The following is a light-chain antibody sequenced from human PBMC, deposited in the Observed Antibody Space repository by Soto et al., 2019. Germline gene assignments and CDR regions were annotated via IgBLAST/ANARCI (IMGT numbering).Light chain of an antibody. J-gene: IGLJ2*01. V-gene: IGLV2-11*01. CDR3: CSYAGSFSVI. CDR2: DVR. CDR1: SSDIGGYSF. Sequence: QSALTQPPSVSGSLGQSVTISCSGASSDIGGYSFVSWYQQYPGNIPKLIIYDVRNRPSGVPDRFSGSKSGNTASLTISGLRAEDEADYFCCSYAGSFSVIFGGGTKLTVL.